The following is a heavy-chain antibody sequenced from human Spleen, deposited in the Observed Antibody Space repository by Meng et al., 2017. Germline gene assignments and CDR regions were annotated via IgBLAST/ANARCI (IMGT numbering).Heavy chain of an antibody. CDR3: AREDYYGSGSDY. D-gene: IGHD3-10*01. CDR2: IIPILGIA. CDR1: GGTFSSYT. J-gene: IGHJ4*02. V-gene: IGHV1-69*02. Sequence: SVKVSCKASGGTFSSYTISWVRQAPGQGLEWMGRIIPILGIANYAQKFQGRVTITADKSTSTAYMELSSLRSDDTAVYYCAREDYYGSGSDYWGQGTLVTVSS.